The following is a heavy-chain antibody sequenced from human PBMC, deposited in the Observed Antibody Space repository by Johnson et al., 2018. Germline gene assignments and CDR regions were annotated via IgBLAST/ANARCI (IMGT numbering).Heavy chain of an antibody. D-gene: IGHD3-10*01. V-gene: IGHV4-59*01. CDR1: GGSISTYY. CDR2: IYYSGST. J-gene: IGHJ6*03. CDR3: ARALWFGDLHYYMDV. Sequence: QVQLQESGPGLVKPSETLSLACTVSGGSISTYYWSWIRQPPGKGLDYIGHIYYSGSTNYNPSLRSRVTLSVDTSKNHFSLKLSSVTAADTAVYYCARALWFGDLHYYMDVWGKGTTVTVSS.